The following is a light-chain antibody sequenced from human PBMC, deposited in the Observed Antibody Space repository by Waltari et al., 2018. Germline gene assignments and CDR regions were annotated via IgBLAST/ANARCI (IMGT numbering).Light chain of an antibody. V-gene: IGLV1-47*01. CDR1: TSNTRSHL. J-gene: IGLJ7*01. Sequence: QSLLTHPPSASGTPGQRVTISCSASTSNTRSHLLYWYRQLPGRAPKLLIYRTNQRPSGVPGRFSVSKSGTSASLAITGLRSEDEADYYCAAWDDSLSGAVFGGGTQLTVL. CDR2: RTN. CDR3: AAWDDSLSGAV.